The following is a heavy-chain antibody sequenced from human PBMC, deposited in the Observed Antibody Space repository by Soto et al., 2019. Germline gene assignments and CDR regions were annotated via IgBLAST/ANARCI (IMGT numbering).Heavy chain of an antibody. CDR2: IYYSGST. V-gene: IGHV4-61*01. J-gene: IGHJ5*02. D-gene: IGHD3-16*01. Sequence: SETLSLTCTVSGGSVSSGSYYWSWIRQPPGKGLEWIGYIYYSGSTNYNPSLKSRVTISVDTSKNQFSLKLSSVTAADTAVYYCAREPSLGGDWFDPWGQGTLVTVSS. CDR3: AREPSLGGDWFDP. CDR1: GGSVSSGSYY.